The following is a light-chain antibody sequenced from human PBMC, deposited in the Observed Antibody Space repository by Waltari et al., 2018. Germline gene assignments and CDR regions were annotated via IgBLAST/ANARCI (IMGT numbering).Light chain of an antibody. Sequence: QSALTQPASVSGSPGQSITISCTGTSSAVGGYNYVSWYQQHPGKAPKPMIYDVNNRPSGVSNRFSGSKSGNTASLTISGLQAEDEADYYCSSYTSSSTLVVFGGGTKLTVL. CDR1: SSAVGGYNY. CDR2: DVN. J-gene: IGLJ2*01. V-gene: IGLV2-14*03. CDR3: SSYTSSSTLVV.